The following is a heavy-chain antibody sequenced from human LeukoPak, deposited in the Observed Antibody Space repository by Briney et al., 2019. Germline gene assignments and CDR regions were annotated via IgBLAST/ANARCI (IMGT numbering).Heavy chain of an antibody. J-gene: IGHJ4*02. CDR1: GFTFSTYW. CDR3: ARGQSWAFDF. V-gene: IGHV3-7*05. D-gene: IGHD1-26*01. CDR2: IKPDGSEK. Sequence: GGSLRLSCAASGFTFSTYWMSWVRQAPGKGLQWVVNIKPDGSEKYYVDSVKGRFTISRDNAKNSVDLQMNSLRVEDTAVYYCARGQSWAFDFWGQGTLVTASS.